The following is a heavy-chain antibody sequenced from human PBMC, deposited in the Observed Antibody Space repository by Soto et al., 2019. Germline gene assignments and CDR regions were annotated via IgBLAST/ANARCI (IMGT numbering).Heavy chain of an antibody. CDR2: INHSGST. V-gene: IGHV4-34*01. J-gene: IGHJ6*02. CDR1: CGSFSGYY. Sequence: SETLSLTCAVYCGSFSGYYWSWIRQPPGKGLEWIGEINHSGSTNYNPSLKSRVTISVDTSKNQFSLKLSSVTAADTAVYYCARDSITMVRGGTPLYGMDAWGQGTTVT. CDR3: ARDSITMVRGGTPLYGMDA. D-gene: IGHD3-10*01.